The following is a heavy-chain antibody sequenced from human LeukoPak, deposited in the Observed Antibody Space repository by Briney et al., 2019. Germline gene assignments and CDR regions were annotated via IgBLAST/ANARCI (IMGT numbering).Heavy chain of an antibody. CDR2: IYYSGSS. CDR3: ARAYCSGGSCYNYFDY. CDR1: GGSISGYY. J-gene: IGHJ4*02. V-gene: IGHV4-59*12. D-gene: IGHD2-15*01. Sequence: SETLSLTCTVSGGSISGYYWSWIRQPPGKGLEWIGYIYYSGSSNYNPSLKSRVTISVDTSKNQFSLKLSSVTAADTAVYYCARAYCSGGSCYNYFDYWGQGTLVTVSS.